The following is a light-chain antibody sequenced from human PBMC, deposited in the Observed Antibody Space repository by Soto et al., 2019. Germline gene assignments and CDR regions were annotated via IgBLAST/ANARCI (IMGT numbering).Light chain of an antibody. V-gene: IGLV3-1*01. CDR1: KLGDKY. CDR2: EDR. Sequence: SYELTQPPSVSVSPGQTASITCSGDKLGDKYSCWYQQKPGQSPVLVIYEDRKRPSGIPKRFSGSKSGNTATLTISGTQAMDEADYYCQAWDSSTPVVFGGGTKLTVL. J-gene: IGLJ2*01. CDR3: QAWDSSTPVV.